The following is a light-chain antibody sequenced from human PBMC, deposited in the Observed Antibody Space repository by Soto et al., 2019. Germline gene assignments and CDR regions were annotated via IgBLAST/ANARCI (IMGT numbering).Light chain of an antibody. V-gene: IGLV2-14*01. Sequence: QSALTQPASVSGSPGQSITISCTGTSSDNGGYNYVSWYQQHPGKAPKLMIYEVSNRPSGVSGRFSCSRSGNTASLAISGAQAEDESDYYCISYTSSSTWVFGGGTQLTVL. CDR3: ISYTSSSTWV. CDR2: EVS. J-gene: IGLJ3*02. CDR1: SSDNGGYNY.